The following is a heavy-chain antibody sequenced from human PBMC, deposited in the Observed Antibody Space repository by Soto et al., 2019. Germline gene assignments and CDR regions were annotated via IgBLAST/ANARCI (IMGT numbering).Heavy chain of an antibody. J-gene: IGHJ6*02. Sequence: GESVTICCQASGDSFTRYCIIWVLQMPGKGLEWMGRIDPSDSYIDCSPSFQGHVTVAVDKSNTTAYLQWSSLKASDTAIYYCPRLNQLPPPYGMDVWGQGTPVTVSS. CDR1: GDSFTRYC. D-gene: IGHD2-2*01. CDR2: IDPSDSYI. CDR3: PRLNQLPPPYGMDV. V-gene: IGHV5-10-1*01.